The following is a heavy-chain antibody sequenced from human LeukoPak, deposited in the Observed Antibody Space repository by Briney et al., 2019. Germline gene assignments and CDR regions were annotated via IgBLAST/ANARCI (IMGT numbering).Heavy chain of an antibody. D-gene: IGHD1-26*01. J-gene: IGHJ4*02. V-gene: IGHV3-23*01. CDR2: ISTSGDRT. CDR1: GFTFSTYA. Sequence: PGGSLRLSCAASGFTFSTYAMTWVREAPGKGLEWVSGISTSGDRTYYADSVKGRFTISRDNSKNTLYLQMSSLRAEDTAEYYCARSAVGTSCCTAVDYWGQGTLVTVPS. CDR3: ARSAVGTSCCTAVDY.